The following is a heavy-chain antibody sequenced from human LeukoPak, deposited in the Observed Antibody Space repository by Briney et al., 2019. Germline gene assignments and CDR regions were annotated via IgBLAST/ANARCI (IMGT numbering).Heavy chain of an antibody. D-gene: IGHD2-15*01. CDR1: GYSFISYG. V-gene: IGHV1-18*01. CDR2: ISVHNGDK. CDR3: ARRGSGGSSDY. J-gene: IGHJ4*02. Sequence: ASVKVSCKASGYSFISYGFTWVRQAPGQGLEWMGWISVHNGDKNYAQKFQGRVTMTTDTPTSTAYMEVRSLRSDDTAVYYCARRGSGGSSDYWGQGTQVTVSS.